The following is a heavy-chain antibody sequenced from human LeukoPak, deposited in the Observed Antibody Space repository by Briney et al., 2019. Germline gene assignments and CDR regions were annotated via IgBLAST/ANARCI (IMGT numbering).Heavy chain of an antibody. CDR3: AKGGHDYNPFYW. D-gene: IGHD4-11*01. CDR2: IKGGGGDP. CDR1: GFTFSTSA. Sequence: PGGSLRLSCAASGFTFSTSAMGWVRQAPGKGLEWVSSIKGGGGDPFYADSVKGRFTISRDNSKNTVFLQLNSLRAEDTAVYYCAKGGHDYNPFYWWGQGTLVTVSS. J-gene: IGHJ4*02. V-gene: IGHV3-23*01.